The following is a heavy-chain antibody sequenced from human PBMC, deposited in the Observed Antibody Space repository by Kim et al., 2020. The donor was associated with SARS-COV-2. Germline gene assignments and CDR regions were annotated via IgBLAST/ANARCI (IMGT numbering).Heavy chain of an antibody. Sequence: VGSLRLSCAASGFTFSSYAMHWVRQAPGKGLEWVAVISYDGSNKYYADSVKGRFTISRDNSKNTLYLQMNSLRAEDTAVYYCARLTGRQDVWGQGTTVTV. CDR2: ISYDGSNK. D-gene: IGHD3-16*01. CDR3: ARLTGRQDV. CDR1: GFTFSSYA. V-gene: IGHV3-30*04. J-gene: IGHJ6*02.